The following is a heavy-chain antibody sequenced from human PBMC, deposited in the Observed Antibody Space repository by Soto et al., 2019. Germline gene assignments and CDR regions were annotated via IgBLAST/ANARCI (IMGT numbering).Heavy chain of an antibody. CDR2: ISAYNGNT. J-gene: IGHJ4*02. CDR3: ARAPPPYSNQSVPFDY. Sequence: ASVKVSCKASGYTFTSYGISWVRQAPGQGLEWMGWISAYNGNTNYAQELQGRVTMTTDTSTSTAYMELRSLRSDDTAVYYCARAPPPYSNQSVPFDYWGQGTLFTVSS. V-gene: IGHV1-18*04. D-gene: IGHD4-4*01. CDR1: GYTFTSYG.